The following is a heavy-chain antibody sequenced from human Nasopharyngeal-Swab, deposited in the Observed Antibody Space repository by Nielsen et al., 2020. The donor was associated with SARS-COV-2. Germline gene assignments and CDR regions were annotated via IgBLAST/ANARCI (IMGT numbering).Heavy chain of an antibody. Sequence: GGSLRLSCAASGFTFSSYNMNWVRQAPGKGLEWVSSISSSSSYINYADSVKGRFTISRDNAKNSLYLQMNSLRAEDTAVYYCASQNNYGSGSYNFDYWGQGTLVTVSS. CDR3: ASQNNYGSGSYNFDY. D-gene: IGHD3-10*01. CDR1: GFTFSSYN. J-gene: IGHJ4*02. V-gene: IGHV3-21*01. CDR2: ISSSSSYI.